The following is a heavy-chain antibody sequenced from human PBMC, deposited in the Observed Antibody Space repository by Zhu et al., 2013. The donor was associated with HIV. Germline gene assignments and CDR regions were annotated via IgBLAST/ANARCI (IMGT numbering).Heavy chain of an antibody. D-gene: IGHD6-13*01. V-gene: IGHV4-38-2*02. CDR3: AREMGQRLVQNAFDF. Sequence: QVQLQESGPGLVKPSEALSLTCTVSGFSISSGYYWGWIRKPPGKGLEWIGAIYHNGNTFYNPSLKSRVTISVDTSENQFSLKLNSVTAADTASYYCAREMGQRLVQNAFDFWGLGTEVTVSP. CDR2: IYHNGNT. CDR1: GFSISSGYY. J-gene: IGHJ3*01.